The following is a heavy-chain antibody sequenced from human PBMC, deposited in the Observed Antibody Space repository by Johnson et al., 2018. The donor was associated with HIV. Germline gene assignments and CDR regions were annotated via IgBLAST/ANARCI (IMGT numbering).Heavy chain of an antibody. CDR3: ARDWDWGGAFDI. Sequence: VQLVESGGGSVQPGGSLRVSCTVSGFTVSSSYMSWVRQAPGKGLEWVSIIYSGGSTYYADSVKGRFTVSRDNSKDTLYLQINSLRPEDTAVYYCARDWDWGGAFDIWGQGTTVTVSS. CDR2: IYSGGST. V-gene: IGHV3-66*02. D-gene: IGHD3/OR15-3a*01. J-gene: IGHJ3*02. CDR1: GFTVSSSY.